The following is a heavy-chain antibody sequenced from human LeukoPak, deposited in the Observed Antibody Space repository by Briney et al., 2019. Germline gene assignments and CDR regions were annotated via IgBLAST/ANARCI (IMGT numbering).Heavy chain of an antibody. J-gene: IGHJ6*02. CDR1: GGSISSYY. Sequence: PSETLSLTCTVSGGSISSYYWSWIRQPPGKGLEWIGYIYYSGSTNYNPSLKSRVTISVDTSKNQFSLKLSSVTAADTAVYYCARVNRSGFGYYGMDVWGQGTTVTVSS. CDR2: IYYSGST. V-gene: IGHV4-59*01. CDR3: ARVNRSGFGYYGMDV. D-gene: IGHD3-10*01.